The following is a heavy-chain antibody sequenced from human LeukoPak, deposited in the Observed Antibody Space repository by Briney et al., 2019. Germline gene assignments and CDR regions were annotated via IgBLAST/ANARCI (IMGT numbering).Heavy chain of an antibody. Sequence: PSETLSLTCTVSGGSISSGSYYWSWIRQPAGKGLEWIGRIYTSGSTNYNPSLKSRATISVDTSKNHFSLKLSSVTAADTAVYYCAGGYSSGWYTRDFDYWGQGTLVTVSS. J-gene: IGHJ4*02. V-gene: IGHV4-61*02. CDR3: AGGYSSGWYTRDFDY. CDR2: IYTSGST. D-gene: IGHD6-19*01. CDR1: GGSISSGSYY.